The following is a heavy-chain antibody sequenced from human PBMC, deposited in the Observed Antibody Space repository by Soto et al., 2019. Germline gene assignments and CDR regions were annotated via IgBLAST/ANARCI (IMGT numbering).Heavy chain of an antibody. CDR1: GGYISGHY. J-gene: IGHJ4*02. V-gene: IGHV4-59*11. Sequence: SVTKRLTWPVSGGYISGHYWSWIRQPPGKGLEWIGDIYYSGSTNYNPSLKSRATISGDTCKNQFSLKLNSVTAADTAVYYCARATYCGGDCRRFDDLGGGSPVT. D-gene: IGHD2-21*02. CDR3: ARATYCGGDCRRFDD. CDR2: IYYSGST.